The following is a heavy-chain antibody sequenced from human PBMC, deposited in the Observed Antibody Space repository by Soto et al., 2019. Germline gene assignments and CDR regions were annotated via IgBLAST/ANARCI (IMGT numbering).Heavy chain of an antibody. CDR2: IKQDGSEK. Sequence: GGSLRLSCAASGFTFETSWMTWVRQAPGKGLEWVANIKQDGSEKYYVDSVKGRITISRDNAKNSLYLQMNSLRVEDTAVYFCVRERISSWGQGTLVTVSS. CDR1: GFTFETSW. J-gene: IGHJ4*02. CDR3: VRERISS. V-gene: IGHV3-7*01. D-gene: IGHD2-15*01.